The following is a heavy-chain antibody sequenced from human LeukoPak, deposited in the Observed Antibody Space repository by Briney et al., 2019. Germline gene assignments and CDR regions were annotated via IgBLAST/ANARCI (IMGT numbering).Heavy chain of an antibody. D-gene: IGHD5-18*01. J-gene: IGHJ6*03. Sequence: PGGSLRLSCAASGFTVSSNYMSWVRQAPGKGLEWVSVIYSGGSIYYADSVKGRFTISRDNSKNTLYLQMNTLRAEDTAVYYCAKASRFGYSYGPREYFYYMDVWGKGTTVTISS. V-gene: IGHV3-53*01. CDR2: IYSGGSI. CDR1: GFTVSSNY. CDR3: AKASRFGYSYGPREYFYYMDV.